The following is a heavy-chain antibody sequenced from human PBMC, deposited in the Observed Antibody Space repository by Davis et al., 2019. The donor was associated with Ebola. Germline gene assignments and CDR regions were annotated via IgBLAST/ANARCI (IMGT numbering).Heavy chain of an antibody. CDR1: GFTFSGSA. CDR2: IRSKANSYAT. J-gene: IGHJ4*02. CDR3: TRPGYSSGRDY. V-gene: IGHV3-73*01. Sequence: GGSLRPSCAASGFTFSGSAMHWVRQASGKGLEWVGRIRSKANSYATAYAASVKGRFTISRDDSKNTAYLQMNSLKTEDTAVYYCTRPGYSSGRDYWGQGTLVTVSS. D-gene: IGHD6-19*01.